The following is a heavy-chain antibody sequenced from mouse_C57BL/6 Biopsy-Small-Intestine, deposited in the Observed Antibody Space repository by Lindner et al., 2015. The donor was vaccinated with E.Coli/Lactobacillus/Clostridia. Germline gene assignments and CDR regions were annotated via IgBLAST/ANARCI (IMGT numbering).Heavy chain of an antibody. CDR1: GYTFTSYD. D-gene: IGHD1-1*01. CDR2: IYPRDGST. J-gene: IGHJ1*03. CDR3: ARREGDYYGSSGNFDV. V-gene: IGHV1-85*01. Sequence: VQLQESGPELVKPGASVKLSCKASGYTFTSYDINWVKQRPGQGLEWIGWIYPRDGSTKYNEKFKGKATLTVDTSSSTAYMELHSLTSEDSAVYFCARREGDYYGSSGNFDVWGTGTTVTVSS.